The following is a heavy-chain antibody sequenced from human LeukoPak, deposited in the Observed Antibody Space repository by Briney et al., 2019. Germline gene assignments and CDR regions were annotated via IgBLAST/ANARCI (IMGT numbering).Heavy chain of an antibody. Sequence: GGSLRLSCAASGFTFSSYSMNWLRQAPGKGLEWFSSISSSSSTIYYADPVKGRFTISRDNAKNSLYLQMNSLRAEDTAVYYCARDEVGAADYWGQGTLVTVSS. V-gene: IGHV3-48*01. CDR1: GFTFSSYS. CDR2: ISSSSSTI. J-gene: IGHJ4*02. CDR3: ARDEVGAADY. D-gene: IGHD1-26*01.